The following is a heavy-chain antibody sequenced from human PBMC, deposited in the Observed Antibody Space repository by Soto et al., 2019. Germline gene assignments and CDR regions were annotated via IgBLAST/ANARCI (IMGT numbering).Heavy chain of an antibody. CDR1: GYTFTSYD. CDR2: MNPNSGNT. V-gene: IGHV1-8*01. D-gene: IGHD2-2*01. Sequence: ASVKVSCKASGYTFTSYDINWVRQATGQGLEWRGWMNPNSGNTGYAQKFQGRVTMTRNTSISTAYMELSSLRSEDTAVYYCARVDXRVVPAAMVYYYYGMDVWGRGTTVTVSS. J-gene: IGHJ6*02. CDR3: ARVDXRVVPAAMVYYYYGMDV.